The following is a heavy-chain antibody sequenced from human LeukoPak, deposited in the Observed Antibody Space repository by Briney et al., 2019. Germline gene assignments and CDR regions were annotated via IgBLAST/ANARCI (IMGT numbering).Heavy chain of an antibody. CDR1: GGSISSGGYY. CDR3: ARARGDSSLLDY. Sequence: TSQTLSLTCTVSGGSISSGGYYCNWIRQHPGKGLEWIGYIYYSGNTYYNPSLKSRITISEDTSKNQFSLKLSSVTAADTAAYYCARARGDSSLLDYWGQGTLVTVSS. V-gene: IGHV4-31*03. CDR2: IYYSGNT. D-gene: IGHD4-17*01. J-gene: IGHJ4*02.